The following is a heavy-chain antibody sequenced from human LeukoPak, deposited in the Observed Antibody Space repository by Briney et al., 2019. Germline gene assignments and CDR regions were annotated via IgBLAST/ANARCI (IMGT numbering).Heavy chain of an antibody. CDR1: GGSISSSSYY. D-gene: IGHD5-24*01. CDR2: IYYSGST. CDR3: ARDTLLEMATTSGLFDY. J-gene: IGHJ4*02. Sequence: PSETLSLTCTVSGGSISSSSYYWGWIRQPPGKGLEWIGNIYYSGSTYYNPSLKSRVTISVDTSKNQFSLKLSSVTAADTAVYYCARDTLLEMATTSGLFDYWGQGTLVTVSS. V-gene: IGHV4-39*02.